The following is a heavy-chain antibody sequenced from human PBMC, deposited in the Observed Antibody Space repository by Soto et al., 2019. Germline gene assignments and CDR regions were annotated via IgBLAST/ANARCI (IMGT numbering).Heavy chain of an antibody. Sequence: QVQVVQSGDEVKKPGASVKVSCKASGYTFTNYGFSWVRQAPGQGLAWMGGISGYNGNTRYAEKFQGRVTMTTDTSTSTAGMGLRSLRSDDTAVYYCARVGQASYNYYGMDVWGPGTAVTISS. V-gene: IGHV1-18*01. CDR1: GYTFTNYG. CDR2: ISGYNGNT. J-gene: IGHJ6*02. CDR3: ARVGQASYNYYGMDV. D-gene: IGHD1-26*01.